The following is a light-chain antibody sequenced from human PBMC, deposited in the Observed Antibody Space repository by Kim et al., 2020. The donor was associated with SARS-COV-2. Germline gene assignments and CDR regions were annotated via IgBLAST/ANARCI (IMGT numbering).Light chain of an antibody. J-gene: IGLJ1*01. Sequence: QSVTISCTGTSSDVGGYNYISWYQQHPGKAPNLMIYEVSKRPSGVPDRFSGSKSGNTASLTVSGLQAEDEADYYCSSYAGSNNLKVFGTGTKVTVL. CDR1: SSDVGGYNY. CDR3: SSYAGSNNLKV. CDR2: EVS. V-gene: IGLV2-8*01.